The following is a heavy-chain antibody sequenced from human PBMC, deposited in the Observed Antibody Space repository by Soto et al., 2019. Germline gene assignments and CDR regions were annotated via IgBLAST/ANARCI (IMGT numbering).Heavy chain of an antibody. J-gene: IGHJ3*02. CDR3: ARDQGDGSGSYYFRCCSAFDI. V-gene: IGHV1-46*01. D-gene: IGHD3-10*01. CDR1: GYTFTSYY. Sequence: ASVKVSCKASGYTFTSYYMHWVRQAPGQGLEWMGIINPSGGSTSYAQKFQGRVTMTRDTSTSTVYMELSCLRSEDTAVYYCARDQGDGSGSYYFRCCSAFDIWGQGTMVTVSS. CDR2: INPSGGST.